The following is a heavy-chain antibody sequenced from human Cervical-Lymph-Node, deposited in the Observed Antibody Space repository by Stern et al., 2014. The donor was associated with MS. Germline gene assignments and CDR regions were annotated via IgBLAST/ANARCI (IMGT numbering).Heavy chain of an antibody. V-gene: IGHV1-69*01. Sequence: QVQLGQSGAEVKKPGSSVKVSCKASGGTFSAYGVYWVRQAPGQGPEWMGGIIPLFGTANSAQKFQGRVTITADESTSTAFMELSNLTSEDTAIYYCARKPPRDAFDIWGQGTMVTVSS. CDR1: GGTFSAYG. CDR2: IIPLFGTA. J-gene: IGHJ3*02. CDR3: ARKPPRDAFDI.